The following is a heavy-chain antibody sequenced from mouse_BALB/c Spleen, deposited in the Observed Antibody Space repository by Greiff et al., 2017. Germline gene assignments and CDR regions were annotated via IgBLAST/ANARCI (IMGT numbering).Heavy chain of an antibody. D-gene: IGHD1-1*01. CDR3: AREGIYYYGSSYYLDY. J-gene: IGHJ2*01. Sequence: VQLVESGPGLVQPSQSLSITCTVSGFSLTSYGVHWVRQSPGKGLEWLGVIWSGGSTDYNAAFISRLSISKDNSKSQVFFKMNSLQANDTAIYYCAREGIYYYGSSYYLDYWGQGTTLTVSS. CDR2: IWSGGST. CDR1: GFSLTSYG. V-gene: IGHV2-2*02.